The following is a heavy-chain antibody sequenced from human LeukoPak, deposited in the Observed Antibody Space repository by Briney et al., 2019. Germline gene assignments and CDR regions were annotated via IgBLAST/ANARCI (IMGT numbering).Heavy chain of an antibody. V-gene: IGHV4-61*05. Sequence: SETLSLTCTVSGGSISSSDYYWASIRQPPGKGLEWIGRIYTSGSTNYNPSLKSRLTMSVDTSKNQFSLKLSSVTAADTAVYYCARGVGQEYWGQGTLVTVSS. CDR1: GGSISSSDYY. D-gene: IGHD2-8*01. J-gene: IGHJ4*02. CDR2: IYTSGST. CDR3: ARGVGQEY.